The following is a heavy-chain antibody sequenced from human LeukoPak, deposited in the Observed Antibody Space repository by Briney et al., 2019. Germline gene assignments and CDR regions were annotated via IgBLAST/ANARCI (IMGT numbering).Heavy chain of an antibody. J-gene: IGHJ5*02. CDR1: GYTFTGYY. CDR2: INPNSGGT. D-gene: IGHD4-17*01. V-gene: IGHV1-2*02. Sequence: ASVKVSCKASGYTFTGYYMHWVRQAPGQGLEWMGWINPNSGGTNYAQKFQGRVTMTRDTSISTAYMELSRLRSDDTAGYYCARDAPGTVTTLLHWFDPWGQGTLVTVSS. CDR3: ARDAPGTVTTLLHWFDP.